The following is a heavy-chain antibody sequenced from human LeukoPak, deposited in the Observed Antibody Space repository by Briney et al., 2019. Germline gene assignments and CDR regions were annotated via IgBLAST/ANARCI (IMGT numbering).Heavy chain of an antibody. V-gene: IGHV3-53*01. J-gene: IGHJ4*02. CDR3: ARDMGFGDLMGY. Sequence: AGGSLRLSCAASGFSVSSIYMSWVRQAPGKGLEWVSVIYSGGSTCYADAVSGRFTIYRDNSKNTLYLQMNSLRVEDTAVYYCARDMGFGDLMGYWGPGTLVTVSS. CDR2: IYSGGST. D-gene: IGHD3-10*01. CDR1: GFSVSSIY.